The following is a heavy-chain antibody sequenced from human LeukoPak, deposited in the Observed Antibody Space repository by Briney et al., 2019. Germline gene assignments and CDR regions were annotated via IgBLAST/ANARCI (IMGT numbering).Heavy chain of an antibody. CDR2: IYTSGST. Sequence: SETLSLTCTVSGGSISSGSYYWSWIRQPAGKGLEWIGRIYTSGSTNYNPSLKSRVTISVDTSKNQFSLKLSSVTAADTAVYYCARAGYSSGWAPFDYWGQGTLVTVSS. V-gene: IGHV4-61*02. J-gene: IGHJ4*02. CDR1: GGSISSGSYY. D-gene: IGHD6-19*01. CDR3: ARAGYSSGWAPFDY.